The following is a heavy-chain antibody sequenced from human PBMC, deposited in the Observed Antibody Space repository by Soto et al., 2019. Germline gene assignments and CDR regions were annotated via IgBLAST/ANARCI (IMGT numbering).Heavy chain of an antibody. CDR3: ARELILRGAFDI. Sequence: ASVKVSCKASGYTFTSYAMHWVRQAPGQRLEWMGWINAGNGNTKYSQKFQGRVTITRDTSASTAYMELSSLRSEDTAVYYCARELILRGAFDIWGQGXMVTVSS. CDR1: GYTFTSYA. V-gene: IGHV1-3*01. J-gene: IGHJ3*02. CDR2: INAGNGNT. D-gene: IGHD2-15*01.